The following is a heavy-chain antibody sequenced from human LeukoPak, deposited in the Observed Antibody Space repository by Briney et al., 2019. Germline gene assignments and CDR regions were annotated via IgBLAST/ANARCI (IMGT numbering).Heavy chain of an antibody. J-gene: IGHJ4*02. V-gene: IGHV3-48*03. CDR3: AREIVSAVAGNFDY. Sequence: GGSLRLSCAASGFTFSSYEMNWVRQAPGKGLEWVSYISSSDGTRTYADSVKGRFTISRDNAKNSLCLEMNSLRAEDTAVYYCAREIVSAVAGNFDYWGQGTLVTVSS. CDR1: GFTFSSYE. D-gene: IGHD6-19*01. CDR2: ISSSDGTR.